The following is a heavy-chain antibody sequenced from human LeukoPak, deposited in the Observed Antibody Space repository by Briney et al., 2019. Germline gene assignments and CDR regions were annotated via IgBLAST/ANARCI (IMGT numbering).Heavy chain of an antibody. V-gene: IGHV4-61*01. CDR2: IYYSGST. J-gene: IGHJ6*02. Sequence: PSETLSLTCTVSGGSVSSGSYYWRWIRQPPGKGLEWIEYIYYSGSTNYNPSLKSRFTISVDTSKNQFSLKLSSVTAADTAVYYCARDRVVRGVIILYGMDVWGQGTTVTVSS. CDR1: GGSVSSGSYY. CDR3: ARDRVVRGVIILYGMDV. D-gene: IGHD3-10*01.